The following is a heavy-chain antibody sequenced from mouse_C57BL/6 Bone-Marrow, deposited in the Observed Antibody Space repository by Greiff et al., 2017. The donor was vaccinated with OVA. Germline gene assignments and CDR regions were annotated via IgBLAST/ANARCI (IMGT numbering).Heavy chain of an antibody. CDR2: IDPETGDT. J-gene: IGHJ2*01. V-gene: IGHV14-4*01. D-gene: IGHD1-1*01. Sequence: VQLQQSGAELVRPGASVKLSCTASGFNIKDDYMHWVKQRPEQGLEWIGWIDPETGDTEYASKFQGKATITADTSSNTAYLQLSSLTSEDTAVYYCTYGSSYGYYFDYWGQGTTLTVSS. CDR1: GFNIKDDY. CDR3: TYGSSYGYYFDY.